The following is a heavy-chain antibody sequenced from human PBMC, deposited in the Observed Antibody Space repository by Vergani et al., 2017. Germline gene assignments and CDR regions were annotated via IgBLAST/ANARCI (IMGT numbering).Heavy chain of an antibody. CDR1: GDSISSYY. J-gene: IGHJ4*02. V-gene: IGHV4-4*08. D-gene: IGHD3-9*01. CDR3: ARTESFILRYFHWAL. CDR2: IYHSGGA. Sequence: QVQLQESGPGLVKPSETLSLTCIVSGDSISSYYWSWIRQPPGKGLEWIGNIYHSGGAYYNPSLKGRVTISVDTSKNQFSLEVTSVTAADTAIYFCARTESFILRYFHWALWGQGTLVTVSS.